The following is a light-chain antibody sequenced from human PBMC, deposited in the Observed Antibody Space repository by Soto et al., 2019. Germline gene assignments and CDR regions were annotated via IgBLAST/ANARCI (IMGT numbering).Light chain of an antibody. CDR2: EVY. Sequence: QSALTQPASVSGSPGQSITISCTGTASDVGSYNLVSWYQQHPDKAPRLIIYEVYRRPSGVSHRFSGSKSASTASLTISGLQAEDEADYYCCSYAGGSTVVFGSWTKVTVL. CDR3: CSYAGGSTVV. V-gene: IGLV2-23*02. CDR1: ASDVGSYNL. J-gene: IGLJ1*01.